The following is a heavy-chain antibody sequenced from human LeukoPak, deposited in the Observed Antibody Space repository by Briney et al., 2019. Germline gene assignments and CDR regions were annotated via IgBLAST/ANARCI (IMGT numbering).Heavy chain of an antibody. CDR3: ARDLGYRYDSSDY. Sequence: ASVNVSYKASGYTFTSYYMHLGRHAPGQRLEWMGIINPSGGSTSYAQEFHGRGTMIRGTSASTVYMELSRLRSEHTPVYYCARDLGYRYDSSDYWGQGTLFTVSS. V-gene: IGHV1-46*01. J-gene: IGHJ4*02. CDR1: GYTFTSYY. CDR2: INPSGGST. D-gene: IGHD3-3*01.